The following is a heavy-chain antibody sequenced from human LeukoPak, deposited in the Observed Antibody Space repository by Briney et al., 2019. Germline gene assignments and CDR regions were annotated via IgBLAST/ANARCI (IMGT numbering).Heavy chain of an antibody. CDR1: GFTFCSYW. V-gene: IGHV3-23*01. J-gene: IGHJ5*01. D-gene: IGHD5-24*01. CDR3: AKDDNWLQFES. CDR2: ICVRGGIT. Sequence: GGSLRLSCAPSGFTFCSYWMHWVRPAPGKGREWVSPICVRGGITYYADSGKGRFTISRDKSKNTLYLQMNSLRAEDTAVYYCAKDDNWLQFESWGQGTLVTVSS.